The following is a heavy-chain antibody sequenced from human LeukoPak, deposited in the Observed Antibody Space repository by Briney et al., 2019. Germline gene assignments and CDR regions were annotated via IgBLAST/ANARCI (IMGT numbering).Heavy chain of an antibody. V-gene: IGHV1-8*03. Sequence: ASVKXXXXXSXXTFTSYDIXWVRQATGQGVEWMGWMNPKSGNTGYAQKFQGRVTITRNTSISTDYMELSSLRSEDTAVYYCARGPTRRQTYTTKNWFDHWGQGTLVTVSS. J-gene: IGHJ5*02. CDR3: ARGPTRRQTYTTKNWFDH. D-gene: IGHD1-1*01. CDR1: XXTFTSYD. CDR2: MNPKSGNT.